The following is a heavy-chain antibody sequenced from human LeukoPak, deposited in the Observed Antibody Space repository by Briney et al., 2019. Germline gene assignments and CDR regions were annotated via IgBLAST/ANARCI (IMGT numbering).Heavy chain of an antibody. Sequence: SETLSLICTVSGGSISSYYWSWIRQPAGKGLEWIGRIYTSGSTNYNPSLKGRVTMSVDTSKNQFSLKPSSVTAADTAVYYCASSYYDSSGYYIHDAFDIWGQGTMVTVSS. CDR2: IYTSGST. D-gene: IGHD3-22*01. CDR3: ASSYYDSSGYYIHDAFDI. V-gene: IGHV4-4*07. J-gene: IGHJ3*02. CDR1: GGSISSYY.